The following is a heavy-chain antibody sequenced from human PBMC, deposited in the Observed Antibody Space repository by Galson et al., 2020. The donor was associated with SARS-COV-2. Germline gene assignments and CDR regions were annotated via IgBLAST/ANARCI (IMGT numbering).Heavy chain of an antibody. CDR3: ARRDYPTGLELCSGLTRENAFDI. V-gene: IGHV4-4*02. J-gene: IGHJ3*02. Sequence: SETLSLTCAVSGGSISSSNWWSWVRQPPGKGLEWIGEIYHSGSTNYNPSLKSRVTISVDKSKNQFSLKLSSVTAADTAVYYCARRDYPTGLELCSGLTRENAFDIWGQGTMVTVSS. D-gene: IGHD2-15*01. CDR2: IYHSGST. CDR1: GGSISSSNW.